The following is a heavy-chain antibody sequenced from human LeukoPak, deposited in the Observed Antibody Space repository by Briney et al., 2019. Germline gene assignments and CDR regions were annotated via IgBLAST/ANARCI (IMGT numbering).Heavy chain of an antibody. CDR1: GYTFTGYY. D-gene: IGHD3-22*01. CDR3: ARGELNYYDSSGYSLDY. CDR2: INPNSGGT. V-gene: IGHV1-2*02. J-gene: IGHJ4*02. Sequence: ASVKVSCKASGYTFTGYYMHWVRQAPGPGLEWMGWINPNSGGTNYAQKFQGRVTMTRDTSISTAYMELSRLRSDDTAVYYCARGELNYYDSSGYSLDYWGQGTLVTVSS.